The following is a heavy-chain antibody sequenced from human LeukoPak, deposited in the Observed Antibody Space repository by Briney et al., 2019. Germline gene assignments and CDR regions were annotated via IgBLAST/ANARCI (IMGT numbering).Heavy chain of an antibody. V-gene: IGHV1-2*02. CDR1: GYTFIGYY. CDR3: ARTLTGYSSSWFDY. J-gene: IGHJ4*02. Sequence: GASVKVSCKASGYTFIGYYMHWVRQAPGQGLEWMGWINANSGGTNYSQKFQGRVTITADKSTSTAYMELSSLRSEDTAVYYCARTLTGYSSSWFDYWGQGTLVTVSS. CDR2: INANSGGT. D-gene: IGHD6-13*01.